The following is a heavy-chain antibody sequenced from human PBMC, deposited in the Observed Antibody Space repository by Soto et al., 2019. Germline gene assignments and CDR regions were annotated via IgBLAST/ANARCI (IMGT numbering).Heavy chain of an antibody. CDR3: AREDSGGLDY. D-gene: IGHD1-26*01. V-gene: IGHV1-18*01. CDR2: FSSYNGDA. J-gene: IGHJ4*02. CDR1: GYTFSNYG. Sequence: QVQLVQSGVEVKKPGASVKVSCKASGYTFSNYGISWVRQAPGQGLEWMGWFSSYNGDASYAQNLQGRVTMTTDTSTSTAYMELWSLRSDDTAVYYCAREDSGGLDYWGQGTLVTVSS.